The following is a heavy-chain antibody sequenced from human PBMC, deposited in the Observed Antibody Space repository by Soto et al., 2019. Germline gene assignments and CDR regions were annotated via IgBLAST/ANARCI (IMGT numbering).Heavy chain of an antibody. CDR1: GYTFTSYY. V-gene: IGHV1-46*03. CDR2: INPSGGST. Sequence: GASVKVSCKASGYTFTSYYMHWVRQAPGQGLEWMGIINPSGGSTSYAQKFQGRVTMTRDTSTSTVYMELSSPRSEDTAVYYCARTYYYDSSGYNWFDPWGQGTLVTVSS. J-gene: IGHJ5*02. CDR3: ARTYYYDSSGYNWFDP. D-gene: IGHD3-22*01.